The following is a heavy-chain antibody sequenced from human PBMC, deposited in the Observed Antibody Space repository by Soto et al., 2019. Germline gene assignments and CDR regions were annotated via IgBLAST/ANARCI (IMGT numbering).Heavy chain of an antibody. CDR1: GGSISSYY. D-gene: IGHD3-10*01. CDR2: IYYSGST. V-gene: IGHV4-59*01. J-gene: IGHJ4*02. CDR3: ARGERWFGELRGEYYFDY. Sequence: SETLSLTCTVSGGSISSYYWSWIRQPPGKGLEWIGYIYYSGSTNYNPSLKSRVTISVDTSKNQFSLKLSSVTAADTAVYYCARGERWFGELRGEYYFDYWGQGTLVTVSS.